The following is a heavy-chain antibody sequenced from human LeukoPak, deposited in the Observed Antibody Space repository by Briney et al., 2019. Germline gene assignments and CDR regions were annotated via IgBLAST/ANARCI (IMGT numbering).Heavy chain of an antibody. CDR1: GYTFTSCD. CDR2: INPSSGNT. Sequence: ASVKVSCKASGYTFTSCDINWVRQATGQGLEWMGWINPSSGNTGYAQEFQGRVTMTRNTSTSTAYMELNSLRSEDTAVYYCARKRGISSAGPSPPSLNWFDPWGQGTLVTVSS. D-gene: IGHD6-13*01. V-gene: IGHV1-8*01. CDR3: ARKRGISSAGPSPPSLNWFDP. J-gene: IGHJ5*02.